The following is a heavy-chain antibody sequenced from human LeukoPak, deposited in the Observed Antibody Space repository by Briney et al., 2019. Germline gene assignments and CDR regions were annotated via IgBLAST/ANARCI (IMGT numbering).Heavy chain of an antibody. CDR1: GFTFSSYA. D-gene: IGHD2-15*01. J-gene: IGHJ4*02. CDR2: ISYDGGNK. CDR3: AKVRVGTAHFDY. V-gene: IGHV3-30-3*01. Sequence: GGSLRLSCAASGFTFSSYAMHWVRQAPGKGLEWVAVISYDGGNKYYADSVKGRFTISRDNSKNTLYLQMNSLRAEDTAVYYCAKVRVGTAHFDYWGQGTLVTVSS.